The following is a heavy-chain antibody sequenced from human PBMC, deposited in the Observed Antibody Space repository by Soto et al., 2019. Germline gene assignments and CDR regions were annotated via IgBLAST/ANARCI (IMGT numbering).Heavy chain of an antibody. CDR1: GGSFSGHY. CDR3: ARDRVAAGDYYFDY. D-gene: IGHD6-25*01. CDR2: IYYSGST. Sequence: SETLSLTCAVYGGSFSGHYWSWIRQHPGKGLEWIGYIYYSGSTYYNPSLKSRVTISVDTSKNQFSLKLSSVTAADTAVYYCARDRVAAGDYYFDYWGQGTLVTVSS. J-gene: IGHJ4*02. V-gene: IGHV4-31*11.